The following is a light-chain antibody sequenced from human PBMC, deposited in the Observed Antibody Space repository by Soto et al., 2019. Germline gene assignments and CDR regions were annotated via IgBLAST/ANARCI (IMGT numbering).Light chain of an antibody. V-gene: IGKV1-9*01. CDR3: QQGNSFPVT. Sequence: DIQLTQSPSFLSASVGDRVTITCRAGQDISSYLAWYQQKPGKAPNLLMYAASTLQSGVPTRFSGSGSGTDFTLTISSLQPEDFATYSCQQGNSFPVTFGQGTRLEIK. J-gene: IGKJ5*01. CDR2: AAS. CDR1: QDISSY.